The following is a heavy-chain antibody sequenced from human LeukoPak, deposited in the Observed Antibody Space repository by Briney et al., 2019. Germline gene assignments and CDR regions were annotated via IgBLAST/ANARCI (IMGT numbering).Heavy chain of an antibody. J-gene: IGHJ4*02. Sequence: SQTLSLTCAISGDSVSSNSAAWNWIRQSPSRGLEWLGRTYYRSKWYNDYAVSVKSRITINPDTSKNQFSLQLNSVTPEDTAVYYCARDGYDYVWGSYRHYFDYWGQGTLVTVSS. CDR1: GDSVSSNSAA. CDR3: ARDGYDYVWGSYRHYFDY. D-gene: IGHD3-16*02. V-gene: IGHV6-1*01. CDR2: TYYRSKWYN.